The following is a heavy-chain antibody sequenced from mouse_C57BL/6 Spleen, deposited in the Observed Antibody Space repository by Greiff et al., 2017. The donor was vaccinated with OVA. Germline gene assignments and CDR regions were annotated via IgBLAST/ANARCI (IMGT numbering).Heavy chain of an antibody. CDR1: GFTFSSYS. V-gene: IGHV5-4*01. Sequence: DVLLVESGGGLVKPGGSLKLSCAASGFTFSSYSMSWVRQTPEKRLEWVATISDGSSYTYYPDNVKGRFTISRDNAKNNLYLQMSDLKSEDTAMYYCARDGGDYDYFDYWGQGTTLTVSS. J-gene: IGHJ2*01. CDR2: ISDGSSYT. CDR3: ARDGGDYDYFDY. D-gene: IGHD2-4*01.